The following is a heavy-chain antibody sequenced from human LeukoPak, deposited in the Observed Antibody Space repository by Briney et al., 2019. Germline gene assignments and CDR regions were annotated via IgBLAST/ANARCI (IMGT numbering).Heavy chain of an antibody. Sequence: GGSLRLACAASGFTVSRNYMSWVRQAPGKGLEWVSVISSGGNTYYTDSVKGRFTISRDNSKNTLYLQVSSLRVEDTAVYYCARNDRGAFDIWGQGTMVTVSS. CDR2: ISSGGNT. CDR3: ARNDRGAFDI. V-gene: IGHV3-53*01. CDR1: GFTVSRNY. J-gene: IGHJ3*02. D-gene: IGHD3-22*01.